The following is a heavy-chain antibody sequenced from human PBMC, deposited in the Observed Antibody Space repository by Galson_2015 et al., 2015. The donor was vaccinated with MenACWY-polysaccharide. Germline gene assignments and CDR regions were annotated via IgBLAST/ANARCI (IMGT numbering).Heavy chain of an antibody. CDR2: ISSGSGTV. V-gene: IGHV3-48*02. D-gene: IGHD6-6*01. Sequence: SLRLSCAVSGFTFSSYSMNWVRQAPGKGLEWLSYISSGSGTVYYADSVRGRFTISRDNAKNSLYLQMNRLRDEDTAIYYCARRGLYSSSSGGLDHWGQGTLVTVSS. J-gene: IGHJ5*02. CDR1: GFTFSSYS. CDR3: ARRGLYSSSSGGLDH.